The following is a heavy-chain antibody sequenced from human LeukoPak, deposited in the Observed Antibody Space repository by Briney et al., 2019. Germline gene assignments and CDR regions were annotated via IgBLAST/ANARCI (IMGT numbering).Heavy chain of an antibody. CDR2: IIPIFGTA. V-gene: IGHV1-69*13. J-gene: IGHJ6*03. CDR3: ARSPDDSSGYYYGSDYYYYMDV. CDR1: GYTFTSYG. D-gene: IGHD3-22*01. Sequence: SVKVSCKASGYTFTSYGISWVRQAPGQGLEWMGGIIPIFGTANYAQKFQGRVTITADESTSTAYMELSSLRSEDTAVYYCARSPDDSSGYYYGSDYYYYMDVWGKGTTVTISS.